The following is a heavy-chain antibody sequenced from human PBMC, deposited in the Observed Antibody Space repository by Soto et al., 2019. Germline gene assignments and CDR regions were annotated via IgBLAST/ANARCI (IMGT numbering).Heavy chain of an antibody. D-gene: IGHD3-3*01. CDR3: ARAGGGYYDFWSGYSPYYYYGMDV. Sequence: GSLRLSCAASGFTFSSYWMSWVRQAPGKGLEWVANIKQDGSEKYYVDSVKGRFTISRDNAKKSLYLQMNSLRAEDTAVYYCARAGGGYYDFWSGYSPYYYYGMDVWGQGTTVTVSS. CDR1: GFTFSSYW. CDR2: IKQDGSEK. V-gene: IGHV3-7*01. J-gene: IGHJ6*02.